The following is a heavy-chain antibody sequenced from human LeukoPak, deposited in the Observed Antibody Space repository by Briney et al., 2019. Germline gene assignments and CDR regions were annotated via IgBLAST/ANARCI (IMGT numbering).Heavy chain of an antibody. CDR3: ARDAAAYCSGGSCYPRY. CDR2: IKSDESST. V-gene: IGHV3-74*01. J-gene: IGHJ4*01. CDR1: GFTFNSYW. D-gene: IGHD2-15*01. Sequence: PGGSLRLSCAASGFTFNSYWMHWVRQAPGKGLVWVSRIKSDESSTTYADSVKGRFTTSRDNAKNTLYLQMNSLRAEDTAVYYCARDAAAYCSGGSCYPRYWAHGTLVTVSS.